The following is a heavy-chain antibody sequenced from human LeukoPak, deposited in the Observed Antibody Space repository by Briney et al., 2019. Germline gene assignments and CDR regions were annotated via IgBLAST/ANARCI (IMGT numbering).Heavy chain of an antibody. CDR1: GFTFSSYA. CDR2: ISGSGGST. V-gene: IGHV3-23*01. CDR3: ARGGSGSYYIAGHYFDY. D-gene: IGHD1-26*01. J-gene: IGHJ4*02. Sequence: GGSLRLSCAASGFTFSSYAMSWVRQAPGKGLEWVSAISGSGGSTYYADSVKGRFTISRDNSKNTLYLQMNSLRAEDTAVYYCARGGSGSYYIAGHYFDYWGQGTLVTVSS.